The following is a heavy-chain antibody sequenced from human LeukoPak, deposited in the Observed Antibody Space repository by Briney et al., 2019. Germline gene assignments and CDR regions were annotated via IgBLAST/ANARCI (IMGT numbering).Heavy chain of an antibody. J-gene: IGHJ4*02. Sequence: SCKVSGYTLTELSMHWVRQAPGKGLEWVSSISSSSSYIYYADSVKGRFTISRDNARNSLFLQMNSLSAEDTAAYYCARDILGSQTPFDYWGQGTLVTVSS. CDR2: ISSSSSYI. CDR3: ARDILGSQTPFDY. V-gene: IGHV3-21*01. D-gene: IGHD1-26*01. CDR1: GYTLTELS.